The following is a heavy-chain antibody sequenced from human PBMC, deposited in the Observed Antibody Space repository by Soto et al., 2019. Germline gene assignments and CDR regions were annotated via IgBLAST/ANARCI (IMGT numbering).Heavy chain of an antibody. D-gene: IGHD1-26*01. CDR1: GGSFSGYY. CDR3: ARGHFGELHDY. CDR2: INHSGST. Sequence: QVQLQQWGAGLLKPSETLSLTCAVYGGSFSGYYWSWIRQPPGKGLEWIGEINHSGSTNYNPSLKRRVTISVDTSKNQFSLKLSSVTAADTAVYYCARGHFGELHDYWGQGTLVTVSS. V-gene: IGHV4-34*01. J-gene: IGHJ4*02.